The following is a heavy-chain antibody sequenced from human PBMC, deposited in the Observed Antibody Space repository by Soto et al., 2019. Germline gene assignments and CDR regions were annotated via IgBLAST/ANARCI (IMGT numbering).Heavy chain of an antibody. CDR1: GGSISSGGYY. D-gene: IGHD1-26*01. Sequence: QVQLQESGPGLVKPSQTLSLTCTVSGGSISSGGYYWSWIRQHPGKGLEWIGYIYYRGSTYYNPSLKSRVTISVDTSKNQFSLKLRSVTAADTAVYYCARATRHYFWYFDLWGRGTLVTVSS. V-gene: IGHV4-31*03. CDR3: ARATRHYFWYFDL. CDR2: IYYRGST. J-gene: IGHJ2*01.